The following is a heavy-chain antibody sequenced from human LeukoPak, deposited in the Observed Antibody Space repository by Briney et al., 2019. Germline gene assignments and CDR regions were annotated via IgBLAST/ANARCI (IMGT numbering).Heavy chain of an antibody. V-gene: IGHV3-30*03. Sequence: GGSLRLSCAASGFTFSSYGMHWVRQAPGKGLEWVAVISYDGSNKYCADSVKGRFTISRDNSKNTLYLQMNSLRAEDTAVYFCARDVGGGDTFDYWGQGTLVTVSS. D-gene: IGHD2-21*02. CDR2: ISYDGSNK. CDR1: GFTFSSYG. J-gene: IGHJ4*02. CDR3: ARDVGGGDTFDY.